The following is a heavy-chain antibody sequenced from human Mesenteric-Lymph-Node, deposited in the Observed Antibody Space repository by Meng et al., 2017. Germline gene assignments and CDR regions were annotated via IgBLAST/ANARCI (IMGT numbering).Heavy chain of an antibody. CDR2: ISGSGDNT. CDR1: WFTVSRNY. CDR3: AKECVYTTIGDFFDY. D-gene: IGHD5/OR15-5a*01. J-gene: IGHJ4*02. V-gene: IGHV3-23*01. Sequence: GESLKIPRPASWFTVSRNYITCVRQVPGKGLEWVSTISGSGDNTYYADAVKGRFSISRDNSKNTLYLQMNSLRAEDTALYYCAKECVYTTIGDFFDYWGQGNLVNGSS.